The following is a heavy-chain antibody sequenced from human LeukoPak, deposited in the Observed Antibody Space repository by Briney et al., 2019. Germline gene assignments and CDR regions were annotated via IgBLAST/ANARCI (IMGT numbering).Heavy chain of an antibody. J-gene: IGHJ4*02. V-gene: IGHV4-59*08. CDR2: IYNAKNT. CDR1: GASTSSRY. CDR3: ARHSPSVPQGKFDY. Sequence: SETLSLTCSASGASTSSRYWSWIRRFPGGTLEWIGHIYNAKNTKYNPSLTSRVTISVDTSKNQFSLKLSSVTAADAAVYYCARHSPSVPQGKFDYWGQGTLVTVSS. D-gene: IGHD2-2*01.